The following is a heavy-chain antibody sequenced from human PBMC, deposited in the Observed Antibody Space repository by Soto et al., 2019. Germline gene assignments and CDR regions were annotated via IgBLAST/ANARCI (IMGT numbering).Heavy chain of an antibody. V-gene: IGHV4-59*01. D-gene: IGHD3-10*01. J-gene: IGHJ6*02. CDR1: GGSISSYY. CDR3: ARAAITSYGMDV. Sequence: QVQLQESGPGLVKPSETLSLTCTVSGGSISSYYWSWIRQPPGKGLEWIGYIYYSGSTNYNPSLKSRVTISGDTSKNQFSLKLSSVTAADTAVYYCARAAITSYGMDVWGQGTTVTVSS. CDR2: IYYSGST.